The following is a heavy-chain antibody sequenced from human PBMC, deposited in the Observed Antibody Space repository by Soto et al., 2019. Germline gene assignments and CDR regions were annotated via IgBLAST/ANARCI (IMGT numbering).Heavy chain of an antibody. CDR2: INPSGGST. J-gene: IGHJ3*02. V-gene: IGHV1-46*03. D-gene: IGHD2-2*01. CDR3: ARAPDCSSPSCYVSVAFDI. CDR1: GYTFTSYY. Sequence: ASVKVSCKASGYTFTSYYMHWVRQAPGQGLEWMGIINPSGGSTSYAQKFKGRVTMTRDTSNSTVHMELSSRRSEDTAVYYCARAPDCSSPSCYVSVAFDIWGQGTMVTGSS.